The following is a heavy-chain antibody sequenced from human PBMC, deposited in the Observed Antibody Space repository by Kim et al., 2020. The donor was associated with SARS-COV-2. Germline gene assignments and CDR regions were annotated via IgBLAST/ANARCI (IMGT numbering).Heavy chain of an antibody. J-gene: IGHJ5*02. V-gene: IGHV4-31*02. D-gene: IGHD3-16*01. Sequence: RVTISVDTSKNQFSLKLSSVTAADTAVYYCARGAYDYVWGSYARPNWFDPWGQGTLVTVSS. CDR3: ARGAYDYVWGSYARPNWFDP.